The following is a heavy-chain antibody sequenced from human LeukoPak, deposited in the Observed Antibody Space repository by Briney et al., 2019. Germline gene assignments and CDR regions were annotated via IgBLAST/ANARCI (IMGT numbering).Heavy chain of an antibody. J-gene: IGHJ4*02. CDR2: IYTSGST. CDR1: GGFISTYY. Sequence: PSETLSLTCTVSGGFISTYYWSWIRQPAGKGLEWIGRIYTSGSTNYNPSLKSRVTMSVDTSKNQFSLKLSSVTAADTAVYYCARALLLWFGVLPGYWGQGTLVTVSS. CDR3: ARALLLWFGVLPGY. V-gene: IGHV4-4*07. D-gene: IGHD3-10*01.